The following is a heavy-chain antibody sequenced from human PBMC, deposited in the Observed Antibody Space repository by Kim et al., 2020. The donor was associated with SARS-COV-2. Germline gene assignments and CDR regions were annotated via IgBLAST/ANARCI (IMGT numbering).Heavy chain of an antibody. D-gene: IGHD1-26*01. CDR1: GGTFSSYA. J-gene: IGHJ4*02. V-gene: IGHV1-69*13. CDR2: IIPIFGTA. Sequence: SVKVSCKASGGTFSSYAISWVRQAPGQGLEWMGGIIPIFGTANYAQKFQGRVTITADESTSTAYMELSSLRSEDTAVYYCARDGRLVGANYFDYWGQGTLVTVSS. CDR3: ARDGRLVGANYFDY.